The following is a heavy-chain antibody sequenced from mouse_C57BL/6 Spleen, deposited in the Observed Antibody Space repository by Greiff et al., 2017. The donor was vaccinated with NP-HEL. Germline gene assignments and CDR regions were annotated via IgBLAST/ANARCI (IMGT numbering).Heavy chain of an antibody. Sequence: QVQLQQSGAELARPGASVKMSCKASGYTFTSYTMHWVKQRPGQGLEWIGYINPSSGYTKYNQKFKDKATLTADKSSSTAYMQLSSLTSEDSAVYYCARSSYYYGSSPYYFDYWGQGTTLTVSS. J-gene: IGHJ2*01. CDR3: ARSSYYYGSSPYYFDY. CDR1: GYTFTSYT. V-gene: IGHV1-4*01. D-gene: IGHD1-1*01. CDR2: INPSSGYT.